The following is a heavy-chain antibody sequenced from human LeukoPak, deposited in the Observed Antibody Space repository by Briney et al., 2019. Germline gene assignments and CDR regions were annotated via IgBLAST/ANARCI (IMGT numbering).Heavy chain of an antibody. CDR2: IYHSGST. CDR1: GGSISSGGHS. J-gene: IGHJ4*02. D-gene: IGHD5-18*01. V-gene: IGHV4-30-2*01. CDR3: ARGEQLWNFDY. Sequence: PSETLSLTCAVSGGSISSGGHSWSWIRQPPGKGLEWIGYIYHSGSTYYNPSLKSRVTISVDRSRNQFSLKLSSVTSADTAVYYCARGEQLWNFDYWGQGTLVTVSS.